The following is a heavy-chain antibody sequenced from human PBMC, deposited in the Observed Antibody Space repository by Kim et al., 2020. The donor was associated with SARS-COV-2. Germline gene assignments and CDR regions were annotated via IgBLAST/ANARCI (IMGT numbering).Heavy chain of an antibody. J-gene: IGHJ5*02. Sequence: ADSVKGRVTISSDNAKNTLYLQMDSLRAEDSAVYDCAKYAPLVPWDWFDPWGQGTLVTVSS. V-gene: IGHV3-23*01. CDR3: AKYAPLVPWDWFDP. D-gene: IGHD2-2*01.